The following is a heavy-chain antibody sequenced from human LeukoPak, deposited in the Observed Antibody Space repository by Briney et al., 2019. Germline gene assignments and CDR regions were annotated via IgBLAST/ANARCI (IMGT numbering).Heavy chain of an antibody. CDR2: TYYSGST. Sequence: GSLRLSCAASGFTFSSYALSWVRQPPGKGLEWIGITYYSGSTYYNPSLKSRVTISADTSKNQFSLKLSSVTAADTAVYYCASYCSGGSCYHYYYYYYMDVWGKGTTVTISS. J-gene: IGHJ6*03. CDR1: GFTFSSYA. V-gene: IGHV4-39*01. D-gene: IGHD2-15*01. CDR3: ASYCSGGSCYHYYYYYYMDV.